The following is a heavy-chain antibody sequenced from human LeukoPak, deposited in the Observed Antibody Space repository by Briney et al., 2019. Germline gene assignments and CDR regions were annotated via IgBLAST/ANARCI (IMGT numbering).Heavy chain of an antibody. CDR1: GFTFSSYS. D-gene: IGHD3-10*01. V-gene: IGHV3-48*02. CDR3: ARYGSGTSYITSYFDY. J-gene: IGHJ4*02. Sequence: GGSLRLSCAASGFTFSSYSMNWVRQAPGKGLEWVSYISSDSRTIYYADSVKGRFTISRDKTKNSLYLQMKSLRDEDTAVYYCARYGSGTSYITSYFDYWGQGTLVTVSS. CDR2: ISSDSRTI.